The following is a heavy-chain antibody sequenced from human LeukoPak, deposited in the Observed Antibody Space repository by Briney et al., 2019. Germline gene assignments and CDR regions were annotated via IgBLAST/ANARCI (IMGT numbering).Heavy chain of an antibody. D-gene: IGHD6-19*01. J-gene: IGHJ4*02. CDR1: GYTFTSYN. CDR2: MNPNSGNT. CDR3: ARNGCSSGWHQDY. Sequence: ASVKVSCKASGYTFTSYNINWVRQATGQGLEWMGWMNPNSGNTGYAQKFQGRVTMTTDTSTSTAYMELRSLRSEDTAVYYCARNGCSSGWHQDYWGQGTLVTVSS. V-gene: IGHV1-8*02.